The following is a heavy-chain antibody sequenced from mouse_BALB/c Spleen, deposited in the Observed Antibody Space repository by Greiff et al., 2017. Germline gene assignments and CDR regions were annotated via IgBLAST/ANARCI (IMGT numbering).Heavy chain of an antibody. CDR2: ISSGSSTI. D-gene: IGHD1-2*01. Sequence: EVMLVESGGGLVQPGGSRKLSCAASGFTFSSFGMHWVRQAPEKGLEWVAYISSGSSTIYYADTVKGRFTITRDTPKNTLFLQMTSLRSEDTAMYYCARQALLTTADAMDYWGQGTSVTVSS. V-gene: IGHV5-17*02. J-gene: IGHJ4*01. CDR1: GFTFSSFG. CDR3: ARQALLTTADAMDY.